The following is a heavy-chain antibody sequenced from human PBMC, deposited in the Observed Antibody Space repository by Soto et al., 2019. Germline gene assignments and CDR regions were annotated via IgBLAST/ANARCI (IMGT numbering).Heavy chain of an antibody. CDR3: ARGDSTDCSNGVCSFFYNQEMDG. Sequence: GSSVKVSCKASGYSFTDYHIHWVRQAPGQGLEWLGRINPKSGGTSTAQKFQGWVTMTTDTSISTASMELTRLTSDDTAIYYCARGDSTDCSNGVCSFFYNQEMDGWG. CDR2: INPKSGGT. V-gene: IGHV1-2*04. CDR1: GYSFTDYH. J-gene: IGHJ6*03. D-gene: IGHD2-8*01.